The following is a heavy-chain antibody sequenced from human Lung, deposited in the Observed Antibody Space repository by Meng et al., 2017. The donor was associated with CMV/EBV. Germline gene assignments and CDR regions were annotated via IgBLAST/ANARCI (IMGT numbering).Heavy chain of an antibody. J-gene: IGHJ6*02. CDR3: AKDPSRGQRRYYYYGMDV. V-gene: IGHV3-30*04. CDR1: GFTFSSYA. Sequence: GGSLRLXCAASGFTFSSYAMHWVRQAPGKGLEWVAVISYDGSNKYYADSVKGRFTISRDNYKNTLYLQMNSLRAEDTAVYYCAKDPSRGQRRYYYYGMDVGXQGTXVTVSS. CDR2: ISYDGSNK.